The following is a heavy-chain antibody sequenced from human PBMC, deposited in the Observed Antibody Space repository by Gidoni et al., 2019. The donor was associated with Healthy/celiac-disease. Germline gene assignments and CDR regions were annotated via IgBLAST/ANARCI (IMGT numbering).Heavy chain of an antibody. CDR1: GFTFSSYS. Sequence: EVQLVESGGGLVKPGGSLRLSCAASGFTFSSYSMNLVRQAPGKGLEWVSSISSSSSYIYYADSVKGRFTISRDNAKNSLYLQMNSLRAEDTAVYYCARDSEGYDSSGYLVRHYYYMDVWGKGTTVTVSS. CDR3: ARDSEGYDSSGYLVRHYYYMDV. J-gene: IGHJ6*03. CDR2: ISSSSSYI. V-gene: IGHV3-21*01. D-gene: IGHD3-22*01.